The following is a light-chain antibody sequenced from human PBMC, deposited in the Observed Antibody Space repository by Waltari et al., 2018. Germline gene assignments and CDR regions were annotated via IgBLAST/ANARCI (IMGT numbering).Light chain of an antibody. CDR2: RDS. J-gene: IGLJ3*02. CDR1: ALANEY. CDR3: QSADTRSSFWV. Sequence: SYELTQPTSVSVSPGQTARLTCSGSALANEYAFWYQQKQGQAPVLVIYRDSERPSGIPERFSGSNSGTTVTLTISGVQAEDEADYYCQSADTRSSFWVFGGGTKLTVV. V-gene: IGLV3-25*03.